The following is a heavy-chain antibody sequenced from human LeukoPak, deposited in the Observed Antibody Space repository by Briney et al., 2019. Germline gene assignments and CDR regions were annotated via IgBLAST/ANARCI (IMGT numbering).Heavy chain of an antibody. CDR3: GRYGLGYYYMDV. D-gene: IGHD6-19*01. CDR2: IRYDGSNK. J-gene: IGHJ6*03. CDR1: GFAFSSYG. V-gene: IGHV3-30*02. Sequence: GGSLRLSCAASGFAFSSYGMHWVRQAPGKGLEWVAFIRYDGSNKYYADSVKGRFTISRDNAKNSLYLQMNSLRAGDTAVYYCGRYGLGYYYMDVWGKGTTVTVSS.